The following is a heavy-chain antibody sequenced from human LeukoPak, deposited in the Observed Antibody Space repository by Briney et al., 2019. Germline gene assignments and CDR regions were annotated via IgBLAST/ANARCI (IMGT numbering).Heavy chain of an antibody. V-gene: IGHV3-23*05. J-gene: IGHJ4*02. CDR1: GFTFSNYW. CDR2: FKTKYHQV. D-gene: IGHD4-11*01. CDR3: ARSVPDYTRFDY. Sequence: GGSLRLSCAASGFTFSNYWMSWVRQAPGKGLEWVSTFKTKYHQVYYAESVRGRFTISTDNSRNTVFLQMNSLRADDTALYYCARSVPDYTRFDYWGQGALVTVSS.